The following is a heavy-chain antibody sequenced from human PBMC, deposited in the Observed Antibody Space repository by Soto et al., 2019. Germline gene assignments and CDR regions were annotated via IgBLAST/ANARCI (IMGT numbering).Heavy chain of an antibody. J-gene: IGHJ4*02. Sequence: QVQLVQSEAEVKRPGASVKVSCKASGYTFTTDGVSWVRQAPGQGLEWIGWISVHNGNSNSAPKVQDRITMSTDTSTSTAYMELRRLTSDDTAVYYCTRDVRAHCGGDSCEYYFDYWGQGTLVTVSS. CDR2: ISVHNGNS. CDR1: GYTFTTDG. CDR3: TRDVRAHCGGDSCEYYFDY. V-gene: IGHV1-18*01. D-gene: IGHD2-21*01.